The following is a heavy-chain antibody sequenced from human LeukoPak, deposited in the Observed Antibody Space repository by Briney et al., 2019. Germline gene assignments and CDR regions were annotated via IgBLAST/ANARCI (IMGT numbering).Heavy chain of an antibody. CDR2: ISGSGGST. J-gene: IGHJ4*02. CDR1: GFTFSSSA. V-gene: IGHV3-23*01. CDR3: AREGKTRNWNYYQAKPVY. D-gene: IGHD1-7*01. Sequence: GGSLRLSCTTSGFTFSSSAMSWVRQAPGKGLEWVSAISGSGGSTYYADSVKGRFTISRDNSRNTLYLQMNSLRVEDTAIYYCAREGKTRNWNYYQAKPVYWGQGTLVTVSS.